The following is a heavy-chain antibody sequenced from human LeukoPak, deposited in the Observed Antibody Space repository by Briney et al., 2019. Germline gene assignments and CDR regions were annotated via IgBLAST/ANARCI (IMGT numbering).Heavy chain of an antibody. CDR3: AKGGITMIVVVIQIYFYY. Sequence: PGGTLRLSCAASGFTFSSYGMSWVRQPPGKGLEWVSAISGSGGSTYYADSVKGRFTISRDNSKNTLYLQMNSLRAEDTAVYYCAKGGITMIVVVIQIYFYYWGQGTLVTVSS. CDR1: GFTFSSYG. J-gene: IGHJ4*02. V-gene: IGHV3-23*01. D-gene: IGHD3-22*01. CDR2: ISGSGGST.